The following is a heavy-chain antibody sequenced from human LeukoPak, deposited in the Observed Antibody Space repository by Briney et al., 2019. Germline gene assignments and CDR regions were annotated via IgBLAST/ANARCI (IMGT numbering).Heavy chain of an antibody. V-gene: IGHV4-34*01. CDR1: GGSFSGYY. Sequence: PSETLSLTCAVHGGSFSGYYWSWIRQPPGKGLEWIGEINHSGSTNYNPSLKSRVTISVDTSKNQFSLKLSSVTAADTAVYYCADAYGSGSYDYWGQGTLVTVSS. D-gene: IGHD3-10*01. J-gene: IGHJ4*02. CDR2: INHSGST. CDR3: ADAYGSGSYDY.